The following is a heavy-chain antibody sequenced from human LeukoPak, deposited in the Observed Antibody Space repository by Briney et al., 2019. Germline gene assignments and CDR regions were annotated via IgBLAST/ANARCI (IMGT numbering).Heavy chain of an antibody. CDR1: GFSFSTYS. CDR3: ARISDSFYMDV. D-gene: IGHD2-21*01. J-gene: IGHJ6*03. Sequence: GGSLRLSCAASGFSFSTYSMNWVRQAPGKGLEWVSYISGSSGTIYYADSVKGRFTMSRDNAKNSPYLQMNSLRAEDTAVYYCARISDSFYMDVWGKGTTVTVSS. CDR2: ISGSSGTI. V-gene: IGHV3-48*01.